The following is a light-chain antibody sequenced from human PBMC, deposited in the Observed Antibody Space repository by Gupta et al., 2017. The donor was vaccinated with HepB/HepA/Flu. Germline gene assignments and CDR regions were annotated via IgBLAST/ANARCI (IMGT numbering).Light chain of an antibody. J-gene: IGLJ2*01. CDR1: SSDVGGYNY. V-gene: IGLV2-11*01. CDR3: CSYAGSYTLV. Sequence: SALTQPRSVSGSPGQSVTTSCTGTSSDVGGYNYVSWYQQHPGKAPKLMIYDVRKRPSGVPDRFSGSKSGNTASLTISGLQAEDEADYYCCSYAGSYTLVFGGGTKLTVL. CDR2: DVR.